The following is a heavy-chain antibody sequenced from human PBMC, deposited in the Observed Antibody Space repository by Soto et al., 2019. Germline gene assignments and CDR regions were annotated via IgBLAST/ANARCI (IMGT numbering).Heavy chain of an antibody. CDR3: ARELAPLAYGSGSYYEGYYFDY. CDR1: GGTFSSYA. Sequence: ASVKVSCKASGGTFSSYAISWVRQAPGQGLEWMGGIIPILGIANYAQKFQGRVTITADKSTSTAYMELSSLRSEDTAVYYCARELAPLAYGSGSYYEGYYFDYWGQGTLVTVSS. J-gene: IGHJ4*02. D-gene: IGHD3-10*01. CDR2: IIPILGIA. V-gene: IGHV1-69*10.